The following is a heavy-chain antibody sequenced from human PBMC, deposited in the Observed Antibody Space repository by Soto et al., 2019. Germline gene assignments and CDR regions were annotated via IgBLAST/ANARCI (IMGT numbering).Heavy chain of an antibody. CDR1: GYTFTSYD. Sequence: GASVKVSCKASGYTFTSYDINWVRQATGQGLEWMGWINLKSGNTGHAQKFQGRVTMTMDTCISTAYMELNSLRSDDTAVYYCARAAASLDPWGQGTLVTVSS. V-gene: IGHV1-8*01. D-gene: IGHD6-25*01. J-gene: IGHJ5*02. CDR3: ARAAASLDP. CDR2: INLKSGNT.